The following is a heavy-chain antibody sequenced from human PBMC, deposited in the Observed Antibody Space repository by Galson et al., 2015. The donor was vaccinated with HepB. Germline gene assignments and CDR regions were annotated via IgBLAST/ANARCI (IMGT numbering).Heavy chain of an antibody. CDR3: ARVYFGSGSSSAYWYFDL. V-gene: IGHV3-48*02. J-gene: IGHJ2*01. CDR1: GFPFSRYT. D-gene: IGHD3-10*01. Sequence: SLRLSCAASGFPFSRYTMNWVRQAPGKGLESVSYISSTGTTMYYADSAKGRFTISRDNAQNSLYLQMNSLRDEDTAVYYCARVYFGSGSSSAYWYFDLWGRGALVTVSS. CDR2: ISSTGTTM.